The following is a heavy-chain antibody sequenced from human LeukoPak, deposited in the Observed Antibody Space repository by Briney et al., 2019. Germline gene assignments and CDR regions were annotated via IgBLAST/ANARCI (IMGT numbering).Heavy chain of an antibody. D-gene: IGHD6-13*01. CDR2: IRQDGGEK. CDR1: GFTFTDYW. Sequence: PGGSLRLSCAVSGFTFTDYWMNWVRQAPGKGLEWVASIRQDGGEKSYVDSVKGRFTISRDNTKSSLYLQINSLRAEDTAVYYCAREGTAAGLYFDLWGQGTLVTGSS. V-gene: IGHV3-7*01. J-gene: IGHJ4*01. CDR3: AREGTAAGLYFDL.